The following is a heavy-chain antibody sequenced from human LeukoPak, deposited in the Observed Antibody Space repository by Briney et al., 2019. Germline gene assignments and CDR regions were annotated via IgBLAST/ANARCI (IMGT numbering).Heavy chain of an antibody. CDR3: ARGTITFGGVIALYYFDY. V-gene: IGHV3-20*04. D-gene: IGHD3-16*02. CDR2: IKWNGGST. Sequence: GGSLRLSCAASGFTFDDYGMSWVRQAPGKGLEWVSGIKWNGGSTGYADSVKGRFTISRDNAKNSLYLQMNSLRAEDTALYYCARGTITFGGVIALYYFDYWGQGTLVTVSS. CDR1: GFTFDDYG. J-gene: IGHJ4*02.